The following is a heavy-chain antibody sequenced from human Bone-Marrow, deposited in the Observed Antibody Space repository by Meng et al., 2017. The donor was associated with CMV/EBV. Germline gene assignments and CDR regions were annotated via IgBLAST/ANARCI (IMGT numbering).Heavy chain of an antibody. CDR3: ARDGGMIRGARYFDY. V-gene: IGHV3-33*01. CDR2: ILYDVSDK. J-gene: IGHJ4*02. Sequence: SGFIFSSYGMHWVLQAPGKGLEWVAAILYDVSDKFYADSVKGRFTISRDISKNTLYLQMNTLRGEDTAVYYCARDGGMIRGARYFDYWGQGTLVTVSS. CDR1: GFIFSSYG. D-gene: IGHD3-10*01.